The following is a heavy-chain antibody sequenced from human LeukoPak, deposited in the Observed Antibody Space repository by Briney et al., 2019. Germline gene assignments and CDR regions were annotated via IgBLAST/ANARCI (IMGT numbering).Heavy chain of an antibody. V-gene: IGHV4-39*07. CDR3: ARDIAAAGTFDY. CDR2: ISYSGST. D-gene: IGHD6-13*01. J-gene: IGHJ4*02. Sequence: PSETLSLTCTVSGGSISTSSYYWGWIRQPPGKWLEWIGSISYSGSTYYNPSLKSRVTISVDRSKNQFSLKLSSVTAADTAVYYCARDIAAAGTFDYWGQGTLVTVSS. CDR1: GGSISTSSYY.